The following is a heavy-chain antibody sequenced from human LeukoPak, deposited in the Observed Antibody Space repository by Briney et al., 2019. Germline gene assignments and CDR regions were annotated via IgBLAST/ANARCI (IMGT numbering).Heavy chain of an antibody. CDR1: GFTLSNYW. Sequence: GGSLRLSCAASGFTLSNYWMSWVRQAPGKGLEWVANIEYEGREEYYVDSVKGRFTISRDNAKNPLFLQVNSLRAGDTAVYYCARGVSVGRGAILGYWGQGTLVTVSS. V-gene: IGHV3-7*04. D-gene: IGHD3-10*01. CDR2: IEYEGREE. J-gene: IGHJ4*02. CDR3: ARGVSVGRGAILGY.